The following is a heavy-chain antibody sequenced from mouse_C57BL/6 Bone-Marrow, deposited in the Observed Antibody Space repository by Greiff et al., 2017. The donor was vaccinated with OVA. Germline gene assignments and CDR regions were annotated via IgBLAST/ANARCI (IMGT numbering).Heavy chain of an antibody. CDR1: GYTFTSYW. D-gene: IGHD1-1*01. V-gene: IGHV1-72*01. CDR2: IDPNSGGT. J-gene: IGHJ4*01. Sequence: VKLQQPGAELVKPGASVKLSCKASGYTFTSYWMHWVKQRPGRGLEWIGRIDPNSGGTKYNEKFKSKATLTVDKPSSTAYMQLSSLTSEDSAVYYCASDYYGSSYDYYAMDYWGQGTSVTVSS. CDR3: ASDYYGSSYDYYAMDY.